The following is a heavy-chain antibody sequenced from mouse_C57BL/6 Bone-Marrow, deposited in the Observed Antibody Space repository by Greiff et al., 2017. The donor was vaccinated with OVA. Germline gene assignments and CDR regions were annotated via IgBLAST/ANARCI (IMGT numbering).Heavy chain of an antibody. Sequence: VQLQQSGAELVRPGTSVKMSCKASGYTFTNYWIGWAKQRPGHGLEWIGDIYPGGGYTNYNEKFKGKATLTADKSSSTAYMQFSSLTSEDSAIYYCARYDYYYAMDYWGQGTSVTVSS. J-gene: IGHJ4*01. D-gene: IGHD2-4*01. CDR1: GYTFTNYW. V-gene: IGHV1-63*01. CDR2: IYPGGGYT. CDR3: ARYDYYYAMDY.